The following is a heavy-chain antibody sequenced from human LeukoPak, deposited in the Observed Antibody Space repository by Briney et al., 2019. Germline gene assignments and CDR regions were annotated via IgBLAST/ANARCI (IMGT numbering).Heavy chain of an antibody. Sequence: SETLSLTCTVSGYSISSGYYWGWIRQPPGKGLEWIGSIYHSGSTYYNPSLKSRVTISVDTSKNQFSLKLSSVTAADTAVYYCARDRDDSSGPEEFDYWGQGTLVTVSS. CDR2: IYHSGST. CDR1: GYSISSGYY. D-gene: IGHD3-22*01. V-gene: IGHV4-38-2*02. CDR3: ARDRDDSSGPEEFDY. J-gene: IGHJ4*02.